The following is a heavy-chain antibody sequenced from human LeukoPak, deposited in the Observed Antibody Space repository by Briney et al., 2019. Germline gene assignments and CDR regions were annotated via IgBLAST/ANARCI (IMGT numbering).Heavy chain of an antibody. V-gene: IGHV3-74*01. CDR2: IKYDASST. CDR3: AKHYDFWSGYFDY. CDR1: GFTFSSHW. J-gene: IGHJ4*02. Sequence: GGSLRLSCADSGFTFSSHWMHWVRQAPGKGLVWVSRIKYDASSTSYADSVKGRFTISRDNAKNTLYLQMNSLRAEDTAVYYCAKHYDFWSGYFDYWGQGTLVTVSS. D-gene: IGHD3-3*01.